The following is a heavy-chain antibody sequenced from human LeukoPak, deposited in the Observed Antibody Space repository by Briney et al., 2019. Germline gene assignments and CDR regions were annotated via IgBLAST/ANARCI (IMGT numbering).Heavy chain of an antibody. Sequence: PSDTLSLTCTVSGGSISSYYWSWIRQPPGKGLEWIGYIYYSGSTTYNPSLKSRVTISVDTSKNQFSLKLSSVTAADTAVYYCARGWSSGWYRNDYWGQGTLVTVSS. CDR1: GGSISSYY. CDR3: ARGWSSGWYRNDY. J-gene: IGHJ4*02. V-gene: IGHV4-59*07. D-gene: IGHD6-19*01. CDR2: IYYSGST.